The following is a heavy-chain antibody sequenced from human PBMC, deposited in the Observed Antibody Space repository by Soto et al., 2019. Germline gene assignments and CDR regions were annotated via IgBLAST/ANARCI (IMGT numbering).Heavy chain of an antibody. Sequence: SETLSLTCTVSGGSISSYYWSWIRQPAGKGLEWIGRIYTSGSTNYNPSLKSRVTMSVDTSKNQFSLKLSSVTAADTAVYYCARSKQRWPYHYYYGMDVWGQGTTVTVS. J-gene: IGHJ6*02. D-gene: IGHD2-15*01. CDR2: IYTSGST. V-gene: IGHV4-4*07. CDR3: ARSKQRWPYHYYYGMDV. CDR1: GGSISSYY.